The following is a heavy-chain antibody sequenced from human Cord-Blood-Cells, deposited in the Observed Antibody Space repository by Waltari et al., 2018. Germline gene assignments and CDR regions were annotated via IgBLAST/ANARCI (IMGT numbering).Heavy chain of an antibody. CDR1: GYTFTGYY. D-gene: IGHD4-17*01. Sequence: QVQLVQSGAEVKKPGASVKVSCKASGYTFTGYYMHWVRQAPGQGLEWMGWLNPNRGGTNYAQKFQGRVTMTRDTSISTAYMELSRLRSDDTAVYYCARVTTVTTRGYFDLWGRGTLVTVSS. CDR3: ARVTTVTTRGYFDL. CDR2: LNPNRGGT. J-gene: IGHJ2*01. V-gene: IGHV1-2*02.